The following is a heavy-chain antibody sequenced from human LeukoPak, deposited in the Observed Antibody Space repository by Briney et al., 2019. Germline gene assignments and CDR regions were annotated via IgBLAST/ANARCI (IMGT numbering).Heavy chain of an antibody. J-gene: IGHJ1*01. V-gene: IGHV3-7*01. D-gene: IGHD3-22*01. Sequence: GGSLRLSCAASGFSFSNYWMTWVRQAPGKGLEWVANIKQDESEKYYVDSVKGRFTISRDNAKNTVSLQMNSLRVEDTGVYYCARAPSEIGGYYPEYFRHWGQGTLVTVSS. CDR3: ARAPSEIGGYYPEYFRH. CDR2: IKQDESEK. CDR1: GFSFSNYW.